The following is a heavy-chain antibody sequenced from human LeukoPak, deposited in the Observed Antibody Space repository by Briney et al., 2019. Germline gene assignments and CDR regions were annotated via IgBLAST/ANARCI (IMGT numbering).Heavy chain of an antibody. CDR3: ARPMEATIYRFAFDI. J-gene: IGHJ3*02. D-gene: IGHD5-12*01. Sequence: KPSETLSLTCSVSGDSISGRSWHWIRQSAGKGLEWIGRSHTSGSTNKNPSLKSRVTLSLDTSKNQFSLKLTSVTAADTAVYYCARPMEATIYRFAFDIWGQGTMVTVSS. CDR1: GDSISGRS. V-gene: IGHV4-4*07. CDR2: SHTSGST.